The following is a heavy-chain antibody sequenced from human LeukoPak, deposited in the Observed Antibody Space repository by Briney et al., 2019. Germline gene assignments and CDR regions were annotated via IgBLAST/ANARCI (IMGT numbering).Heavy chain of an antibody. CDR2: ISYDGSNK. CDR3: ARAQTLSFSPFDY. J-gene: IGHJ4*02. V-gene: IGHV3-30-3*01. Sequence: PGGSLRLSCAASGFTFSSYAMHWVRQAPGKGLEWVAVISYDGSNKYYADSVKGRFTISRDNSKNTLYLQMNSLRAEDTAVYYCARAQTLSFSPFDYWGQGTLVTVCS. CDR1: GFTFSSYA. D-gene: IGHD3-3*02.